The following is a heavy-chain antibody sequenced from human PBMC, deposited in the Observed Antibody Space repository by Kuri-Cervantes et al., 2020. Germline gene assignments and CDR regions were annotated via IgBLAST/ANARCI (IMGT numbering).Heavy chain of an antibody. CDR1: GFTFSSFW. Sequence: SRAASGFTFSSFWMHWVRQAPGKGLVWVSRINSDGSSTNYADSVKGRFTISRDNGKNTLYLQMNSLRAEDTAVYYCAKDKTRDYYYGMDVWGQGTTVTVSS. CDR3: AKDKTRDYYYGMDV. CDR2: INSDGSST. V-gene: IGHV3-74*01. J-gene: IGHJ6*02.